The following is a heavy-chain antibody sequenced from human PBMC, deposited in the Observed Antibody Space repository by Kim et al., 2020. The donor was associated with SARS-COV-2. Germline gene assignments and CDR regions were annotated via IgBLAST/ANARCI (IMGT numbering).Heavy chain of an antibody. CDR3: ARDSESTGKTGEIDY. V-gene: IGHV3-30*04. CDR2: ISYDGGNA. D-gene: IGHD1-1*01. CDR1: GFTFSNYA. J-gene: IGHJ4*02. Sequence: GGSLRLSCAASGFTFSNYAMNWVRQAPGKGLEWVAVISYDGGNAYYADSVKGRFTISRDNSKNTLYLQMNSLRAEDTAVYYCARDSESTGKTGEIDYWGQGALVTVSS.